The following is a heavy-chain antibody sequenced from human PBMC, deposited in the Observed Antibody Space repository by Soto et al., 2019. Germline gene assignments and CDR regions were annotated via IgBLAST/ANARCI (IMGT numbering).Heavy chain of an antibody. CDR2: MNPNSGNT. J-gene: IGHJ5*02. Sequence: QVQLVQSGAEVKQPGASVKVSCKASGYTFTSYDINWVRQATGQGLEWMGWMNPNSGNTGYAQKFQGRVTMTRNTSKSTAYMALSSLRSDDTAVYYCAREGSAAGTGGFDPWCQGTLVTVSS. CDR1: GYTFTSYD. V-gene: IGHV1-8*01. D-gene: IGHD6-13*01. CDR3: AREGSAAGTGGFDP.